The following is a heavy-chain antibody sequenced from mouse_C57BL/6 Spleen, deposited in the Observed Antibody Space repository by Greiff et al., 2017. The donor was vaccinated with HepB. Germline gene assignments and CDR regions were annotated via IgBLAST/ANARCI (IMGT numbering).Heavy chain of an antibody. V-gene: IGHV1-42*01. J-gene: IGHJ1*03. CDR1: GYSFTGYY. CDR3: ARSTLPQRYFDV. Sequence: VQLQQSGPELVKPGASVKISCKASGYSFTGYYMNWVKQSPEKSLEWIGEINPSTGGTTYNQKFKAKATLTVDKSSSTAYMQLKSLTSEDSAVYYCARSTLPQRYFDVWGTGTTVTVSS. D-gene: IGHD6-1*01. CDR2: INPSTGGT.